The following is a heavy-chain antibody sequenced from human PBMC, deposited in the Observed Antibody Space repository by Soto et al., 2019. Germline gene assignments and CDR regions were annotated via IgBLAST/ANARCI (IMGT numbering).Heavy chain of an antibody. CDR1: GYTFTGYY. V-gene: IGHV1-2*02. D-gene: IGHD5-18*01. Sequence: ASVKVSCKASGYTFTGYYMHWVRQAPGQGLEWMGWINPNSGGTNYAQKFQGRVTMTRDTSISTAYMELSRLRSDDTAVYYCVREGEYGYGFRYWGQGTLVTVSS. CDR2: INPNSGGT. CDR3: VREGEYGYGFRY. J-gene: IGHJ4*02.